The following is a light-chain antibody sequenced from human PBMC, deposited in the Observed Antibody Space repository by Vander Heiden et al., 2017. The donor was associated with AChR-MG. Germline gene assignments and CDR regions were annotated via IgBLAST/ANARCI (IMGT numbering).Light chain of an antibody. CDR3: QQDGRSPWT. V-gene: IGKV3-20*01. Sequence: EIVLTQSPGTLSLSPGERAILSCRASQSVSSSYLAWYQQKPGQAPRLLIYGASSRATGIPDKFSGSGSGTDFTLTISRLDPEDFAVYYCQQDGRSPWTFGQGTKVEIK. CDR1: QSVSSSY. CDR2: GAS. J-gene: IGKJ1*01.